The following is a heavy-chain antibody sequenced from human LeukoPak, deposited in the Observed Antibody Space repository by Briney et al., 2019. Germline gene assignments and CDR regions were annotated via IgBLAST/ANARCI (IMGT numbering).Heavy chain of an antibody. V-gene: IGHV1-69*13. CDR3: ARGGDSITMILNWFDP. CDR1: GGTFGSYA. D-gene: IGHD3-22*01. J-gene: IGHJ5*02. CDR2: IIPIFGTA. Sequence: SVKVSCKASGGTFGSYAISWVRQAPGQGLEWMGGIIPIFGTANYAQKFQGRVTITADESTSTAYMELSSLRSEDTAVYYCARGGDSITMILNWFDPWGQGTLVTVSS.